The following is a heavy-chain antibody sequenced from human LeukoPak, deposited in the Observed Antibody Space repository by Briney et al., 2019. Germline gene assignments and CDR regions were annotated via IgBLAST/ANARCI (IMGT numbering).Heavy chain of an antibody. V-gene: IGHV3-15*01. J-gene: IGHJ6*02. CDR1: VFAFRNAW. D-gene: IGHD3-16*01. Sequence: GGSLRLSCRASVFAFRNAWMNWVRQAPGKGLEWVGRIKTKTHGGTTDYAAPVKGRITISRDDSENILYLQMNSLKTEDTAIYYCTTDPFDYGDYYYDIDVWGQGTAVTVSS. CDR3: TTDPFDYGDYYYDIDV. CDR2: IKTKTHGGTT.